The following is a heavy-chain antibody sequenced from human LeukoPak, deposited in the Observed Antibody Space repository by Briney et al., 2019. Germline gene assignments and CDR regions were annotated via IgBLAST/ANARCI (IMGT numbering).Heavy chain of an antibody. CDR2: IYYSGST. CDR1: GGSISSYY. CDR3: ARGEMATIEN. Sequence: SETLSLTCTVSGGSISSYYWSWIRQPPGEGLEWIGYIYYSGSTNYNPSLKSRVTISVDTSKNQFSLKLSSVTAADTAVYYCARGEMATIENWGQGTLVTVSS. V-gene: IGHV4-59*01. J-gene: IGHJ4*02. D-gene: IGHD5-24*01.